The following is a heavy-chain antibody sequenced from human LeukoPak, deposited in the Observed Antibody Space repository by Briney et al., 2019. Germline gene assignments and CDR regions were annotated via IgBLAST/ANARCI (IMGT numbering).Heavy chain of an antibody. CDR2: INHSGST. V-gene: IGHV4-34*01. CDR3: ARGHRYSSGWYVLDY. Sequence: PSETLALTCAVYGGALSGYYWSWIRQPPGKGLELIGEINHSGSTNYNPSLKSRVTISVDTSKNQFSLKLSSVTAADTAVYYCARGHRYSSGWYVLDYWGQGTLVTVSS. J-gene: IGHJ4*02. CDR1: GGALSGYY. D-gene: IGHD6-19*01.